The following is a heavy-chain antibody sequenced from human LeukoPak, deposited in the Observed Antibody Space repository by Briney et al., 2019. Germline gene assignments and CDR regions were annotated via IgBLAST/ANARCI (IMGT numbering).Heavy chain of an antibody. Sequence: GASVKVSCKPSVYTFTNFYIHWVRQAPGQGLEWMGWMNPNSGDTSYAREFQDRVTMTRDTSLSTAYMELSRLRSDDTAVYFCARRPINCIITNCYVDYWGQGTLVTVSS. CDR1: VYTFTNFY. CDR2: MNPNSGDT. V-gene: IGHV1-2*02. D-gene: IGHD2-2*01. CDR3: ARRPINCIITNCYVDY. J-gene: IGHJ4*02.